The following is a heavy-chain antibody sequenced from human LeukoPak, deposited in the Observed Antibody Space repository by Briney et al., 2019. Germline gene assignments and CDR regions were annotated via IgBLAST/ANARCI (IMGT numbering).Heavy chain of an antibody. CDR2: ISYDGSNK. Sequence: GGSLRLSCAASGFTFSSYAMHWVRQAPGKGLEWVAVISYDGSNKYYADSVKGRFTISRDNSKNTLYLQMNSLRAEDTAVYYCAREGSDCGGDCYGAFDIWGQGTMVTVSS. CDR1: GFTFSSYA. D-gene: IGHD2-21*02. CDR3: AREGSDCGGDCYGAFDI. V-gene: IGHV3-30-3*01. J-gene: IGHJ3*02.